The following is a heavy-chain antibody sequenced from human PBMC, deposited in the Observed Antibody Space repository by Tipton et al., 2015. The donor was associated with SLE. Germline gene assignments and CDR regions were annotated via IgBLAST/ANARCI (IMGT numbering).Heavy chain of an antibody. CDR1: GGSISSDSYY. J-gene: IGHJ4*02. V-gene: IGHV4-39*01. Sequence: TLSLTCTVSGGSISSDSYYWSWIRQPPGKGLEWIGEINHSGSTNYNPSLKSRVTISVDTSKNEFSLKLTSVTAADTSVYYCARMRRGGDGYWGQGTLVTVSS. CDR2: INHSGST. CDR3: ARMRRGGDGY. D-gene: IGHD2-21*02.